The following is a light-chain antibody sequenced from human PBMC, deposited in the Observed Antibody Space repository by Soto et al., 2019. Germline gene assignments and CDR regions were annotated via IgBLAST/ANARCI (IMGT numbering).Light chain of an antibody. Sequence: QSALTQPRSVSGSPGQSLTISCTGTSSDVGGYNYVSWYQQYPGQVPKLMIYDDTKRPSGVPDRFSGSKSGNTASLTISGLQAEDEADYYCCSHAGTYTYVFGTGTKLTVL. J-gene: IGLJ1*01. CDR1: SSDVGGYNY. CDR2: DDT. CDR3: CSHAGTYTYV. V-gene: IGLV2-11*01.